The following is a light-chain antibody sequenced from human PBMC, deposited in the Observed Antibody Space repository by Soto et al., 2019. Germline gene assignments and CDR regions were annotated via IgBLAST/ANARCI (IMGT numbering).Light chain of an antibody. J-gene: IGKJ3*01. V-gene: IGKV3-11*01. Sequence: DIVMTQSPATLSVAPGERVTFSCRASQGISNSLAWCQQKPGQAPSLLIFDASKRATGIPARFSGSGSGTDFTLTITSLEPEDFAVYYCQQRSNWRGVTFGPGTKVDIK. CDR1: QGISNS. CDR2: DAS. CDR3: QQRSNWRGVT.